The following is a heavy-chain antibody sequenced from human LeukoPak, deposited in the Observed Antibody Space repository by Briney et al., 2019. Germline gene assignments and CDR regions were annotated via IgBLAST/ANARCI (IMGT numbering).Heavy chain of an antibody. V-gene: IGHV1-46*01. CDR3: ARGDYDYVWGSYRYFDY. CDR2: INPSGGST. Sequence: ASVKVSCTASGYTFTSYYMHWVRQAPGQGLEWMGIINPSGGSTSYAQKFQGRVTMTRDTSTSTVYMELSSLRSEDTAVYYCARGDYDYVWGSYRYFDYWGQGTLVTVSS. D-gene: IGHD3-16*02. J-gene: IGHJ4*02. CDR1: GYTFTSYY.